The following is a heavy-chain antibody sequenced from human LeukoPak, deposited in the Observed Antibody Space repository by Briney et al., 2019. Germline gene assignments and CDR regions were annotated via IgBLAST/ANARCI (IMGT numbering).Heavy chain of an antibody. D-gene: IGHD2-2*01. V-gene: IGHV3-30*02. CDR2: IRYDGSNK. CDR1: GFTFSTSG. J-gene: IGHJ3*02. CDR3: AKEDVVVPAAAAFDI. Sequence: PGGSLRLSCATSGFTFSTSGMHWVRQAPGKGLEWVAFIRYDGSNKYYADSVKGRFTISRDNSKNTLYLQMNSLRAEDTAVYYCAKEDVVVPAAAAFDIWGQGTMVTVSS.